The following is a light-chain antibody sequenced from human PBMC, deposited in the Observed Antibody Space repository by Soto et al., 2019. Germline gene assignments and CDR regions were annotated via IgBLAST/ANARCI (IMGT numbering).Light chain of an antibody. CDR3: QQSYGPPFS. CDR1: QSIGDN. Sequence: EVTQSPSSLSASVGDRVTITCRASQSIGDNLNWYQFKPGEAPKLLIYAASNLQNGVPSTFSGSGSGTDFALTISTLQPEHSATYYCQQSYGPPFSLGLGTKLEI. J-gene: IGKJ2*01. CDR2: AAS. V-gene: IGKV1-39*01.